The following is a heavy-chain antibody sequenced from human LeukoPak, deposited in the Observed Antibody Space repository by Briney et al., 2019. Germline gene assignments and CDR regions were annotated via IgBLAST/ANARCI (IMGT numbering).Heavy chain of an antibody. D-gene: IGHD3-16*02. CDR2: INHSGST. CDR3: ARVREHYDYVWGSYRYKIFDH. J-gene: IGHJ4*02. Sequence: SETLSLTCAVYGGSFSGYYWSWIRQPPGKGLEWIGEINHSGSTNYNPSLKSRVTISVDTSKNQFSLKLSSVTAADTAVYYCARVREHYDYVWGSYRYKIFDHWGQGTLVTVSS. V-gene: IGHV4-34*01. CDR1: GGSFSGYY.